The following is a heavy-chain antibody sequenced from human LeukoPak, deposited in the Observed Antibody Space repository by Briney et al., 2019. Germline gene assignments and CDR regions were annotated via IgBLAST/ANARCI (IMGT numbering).Heavy chain of an antibody. CDR1: GFTFDDYA. Sequence: GSLTLSCAASGFTFDDYAMHWVCQAPGKGLEWVSLISGDGGSTYYADSVKGRFTISRDNSKNSLYLQMNSLRTEDTALYYCAKRYSSSSSYFDYWGQRSHLSVSS. CDR2: ISGDGGST. V-gene: IGHV3-43*02. J-gene: IGHJ4*02. CDR3: AKRYSSSSSYFDY. D-gene: IGHD6-6*01.